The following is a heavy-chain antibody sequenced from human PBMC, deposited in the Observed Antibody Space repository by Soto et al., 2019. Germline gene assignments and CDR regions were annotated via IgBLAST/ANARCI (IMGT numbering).Heavy chain of an antibody. CDR1: GFTFSSYA. J-gene: IGHJ4*02. V-gene: IGHV3-30-3*01. Sequence: QVQLVESGGGVVQPGRSLRLSFAASGFTFSSYAMHWVRQAPGKGLEWVAVISYDGSNKYYADSVKGRFTISRDNSKNTLYLQMNSLRAEDTAVYYCARDPSLGVAVAGTPDYWGQGTLVTVSS. D-gene: IGHD6-19*01. CDR3: ARDPSLGVAVAGTPDY. CDR2: ISYDGSNK.